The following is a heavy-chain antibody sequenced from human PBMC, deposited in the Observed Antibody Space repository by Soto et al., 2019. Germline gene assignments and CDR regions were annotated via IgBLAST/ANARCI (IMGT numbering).Heavy chain of an antibody. CDR2: INHSGST. Sequence: QVQLQQWGAGLLNPSETLSLTCAVYGESFNGYYWSWIRQPPGKGLEWIGEINHSGSTNYNPSLKSRVTISVDTSKNQFSLNLNSLTAADTAVYSCASGRLQYCRAGSCYSGYYVMDVWGQGPTVTVSS. V-gene: IGHV4-34*01. J-gene: IGHJ6*01. D-gene: IGHD2-15*01. CDR1: GESFNGYY. CDR3: ASGRLQYCRAGSCYSGYYVMDV.